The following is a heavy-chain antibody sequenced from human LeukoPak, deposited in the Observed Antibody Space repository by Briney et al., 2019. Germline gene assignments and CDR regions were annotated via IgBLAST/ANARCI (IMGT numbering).Heavy chain of an antibody. Sequence: SETLSLTCTISGGSISSYYWSWFRQPPGKGLEWIGYIYYSGSTNYNPSLKSRVTISVDTSKIQFSLRLSSVTAADTAVYYCARDSLYYDSSGYSAYYYYYGMDVWGQGTTVTVSS. CDR2: IYYSGST. J-gene: IGHJ6*02. D-gene: IGHD3-22*01. CDR1: GGSISSYY. V-gene: IGHV4-59*01. CDR3: ARDSLYYDSSGYSAYYYYYGMDV.